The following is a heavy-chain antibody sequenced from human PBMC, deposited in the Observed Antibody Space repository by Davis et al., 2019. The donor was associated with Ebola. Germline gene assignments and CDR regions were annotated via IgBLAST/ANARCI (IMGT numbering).Heavy chain of an antibody. CDR2: ISYDGSNK. J-gene: IGHJ6*02. CDR1: GFTFSSYG. CDR3: ARLQTPDYDFWSGPVGGGGMDV. V-gene: IGHV3-30*03. Sequence: GESLKISCAASGFTFSSYGMHWVRQAPGKGLEWVAVISYDGSNKYYADSVKGRFTISRDNSKNTLYLQMNSLRAEDTAVYYCARLQTPDYDFWSGPVGGGGMDVWGQGTTVTVSS. D-gene: IGHD3-3*01.